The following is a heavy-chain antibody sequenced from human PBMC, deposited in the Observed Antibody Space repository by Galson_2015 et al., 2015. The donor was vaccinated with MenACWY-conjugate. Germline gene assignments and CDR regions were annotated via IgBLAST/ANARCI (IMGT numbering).Heavy chain of an antibody. CDR3: AMYVDIVATPGDYFDY. V-gene: IGHV1-18*01. Sequence: SVKVSCKASGYTFTSYGISWVRQAPGQGLEWMGWISAYNGNTNYAQKLQGRVTMTTDTSTSTAYMELRSLRSDDTAVYYCAMYVDIVATPGDYFDYWGQGTLVTVSS. D-gene: IGHD5-12*01. J-gene: IGHJ4*02. CDR2: ISAYNGNT. CDR1: GYTFTSYG.